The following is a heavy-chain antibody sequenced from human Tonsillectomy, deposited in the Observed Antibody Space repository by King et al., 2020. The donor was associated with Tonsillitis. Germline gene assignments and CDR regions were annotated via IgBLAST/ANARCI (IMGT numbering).Heavy chain of an antibody. V-gene: IGHV3-30-3*01. CDR3: ARGVNAGPYFDS. D-gene: IGHD2-8*01. Sequence: VQLVESGGGMVQPGRSLRLSCAASGFTFSTYAMHWVRQAPGKGLEWVTFISFEGSNQYSADSVKGRFTISRDNSKNTLYLQMNSLRAEDTACYYCARGVNAGPYFDSWGQGTLVTVPS. CDR2: ISFEGSNQ. CDR1: GFTFSTYA. J-gene: IGHJ4*02.